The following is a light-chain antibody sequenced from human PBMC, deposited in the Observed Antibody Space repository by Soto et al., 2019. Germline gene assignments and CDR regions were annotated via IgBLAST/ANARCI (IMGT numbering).Light chain of an antibody. CDR2: DAS. J-gene: IGKJ5*01. V-gene: IGKV3-11*01. Sequence: EKVMTQSPATLSVSPGERATLSCRASQSVRSNLAWYQQKPGQAPRLLIHDASHRAAGIPARFSGSGFGTDFTLTISSLEPEDAAVYYCQQRSNWPPITFGQGTRLEIK. CDR1: QSVRSN. CDR3: QQRSNWPPIT.